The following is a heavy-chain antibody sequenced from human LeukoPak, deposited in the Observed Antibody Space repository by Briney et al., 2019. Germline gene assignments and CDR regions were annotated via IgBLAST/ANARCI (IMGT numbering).Heavy chain of an antibody. CDR1: GFAFDEHG. CDR2: INWSGGST. CDR3: ARAPITSPFYFDY. J-gene: IGHJ4*02. D-gene: IGHD2-2*01. V-gene: IGHV3-20*04. Sequence: GGSLRLSCTASGFAFDEHGMGWVRQVPGKGLEWVSGINWSGGSTGYADPLRGRFTISRDNAKNSLYLQMDSLRAEDTALYYCARAPITSPFYFDYWGQGTLVTVSS.